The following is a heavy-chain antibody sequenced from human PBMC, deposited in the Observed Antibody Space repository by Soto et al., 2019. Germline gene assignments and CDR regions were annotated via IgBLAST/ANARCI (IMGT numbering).Heavy chain of an antibody. Sequence: ASVKVSCKASGYSFTNYYMHWVRQAPGQGLEWMGTINAGGGYTTYAQRFQGRVTMTRDTSTSTVSMELSSLRYEDTALYYCTRGGAIVVATAPFDLWGQGTLVTV. V-gene: IGHV1-46*03. J-gene: IGHJ5*02. D-gene: IGHD2-21*02. CDR2: INAGGGYT. CDR3: TRGGAIVVATAPFDL. CDR1: GYSFTNYY.